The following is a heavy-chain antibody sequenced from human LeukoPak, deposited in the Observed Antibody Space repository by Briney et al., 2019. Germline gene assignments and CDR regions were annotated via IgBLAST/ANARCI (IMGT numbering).Heavy chain of an antibody. Sequence: GGSLRLSCAASGFTFSSYAMSWVRQAPGKGLEWVSAISGSGGSTYYADSVKGRFTISRDNSKNTLYLQMNSLRAEDTAVYYCAKASESSIAVAGTPGYWGQGTLVTVSS. J-gene: IGHJ4*02. CDR2: ISGSGGST. CDR3: AKASESSIAVAGTPGY. CDR1: GFTFSSYA. D-gene: IGHD6-19*01. V-gene: IGHV3-23*01.